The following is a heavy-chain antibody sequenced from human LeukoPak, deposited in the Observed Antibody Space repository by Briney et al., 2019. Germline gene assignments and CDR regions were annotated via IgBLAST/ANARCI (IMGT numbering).Heavy chain of an antibody. J-gene: IGHJ4*02. V-gene: IGHV3-7*01. CDR3: ARDPGSSAFDL. CDR1: GFNFTAFW. CDR2: INRDSSVK. D-gene: IGHD1-14*01. Sequence: GGSLRLSCTASGFNFTAFWMSWVRQTPEKGLEFVANINRDSSVKNYMDSVKGRFTISRDNAKKSLFLELNNLRADDTAVFYCARDPGSSAFDLWGQGSLVTVST.